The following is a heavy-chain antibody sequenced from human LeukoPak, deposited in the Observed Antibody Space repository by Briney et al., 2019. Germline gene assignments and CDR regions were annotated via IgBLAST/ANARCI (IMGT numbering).Heavy chain of an antibody. D-gene: IGHD2-15*01. CDR2: ISYDGSNK. CDR3: ARDPDLRYCSGGSCYSFDY. CDR1: GFTFSSYA. J-gene: IGHJ4*02. V-gene: IGHV3-30*04. Sequence: GGSLRLSCAASGFTFSSYAMHWVCQAPGKGLEWVAVISYDGSNKYYADSVKGRFTISRDNSKNTLYLQMNSLRAEDTAVYYCARDPDLRYCSGGSCYSFDYWGQGTLVTVSS.